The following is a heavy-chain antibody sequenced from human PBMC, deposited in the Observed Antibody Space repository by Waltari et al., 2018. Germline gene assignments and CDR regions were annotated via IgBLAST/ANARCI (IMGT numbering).Heavy chain of an antibody. Sequence: QVQLVQSGAEVKKPGSSVKVSCKASGGTFSSYTISWVRQAPGQGLEWMGRIIPILGIANYAQKFQGRVTITADKSTSTAYMELSSLRSEDTAVYYCAGSMGIAAAGIYVDYWGQGTLVTVSS. CDR2: IIPILGIA. D-gene: IGHD6-13*01. V-gene: IGHV1-69*02. CDR1: GGTFSSYT. J-gene: IGHJ4*02. CDR3: AGSMGIAAAGIYVDY.